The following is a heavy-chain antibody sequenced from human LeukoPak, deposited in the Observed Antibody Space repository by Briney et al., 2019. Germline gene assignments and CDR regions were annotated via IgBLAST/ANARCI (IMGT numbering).Heavy chain of an antibody. CDR3: ARVGGIAAADKYYFDY. J-gene: IGHJ4*02. D-gene: IGHD6-13*01. Sequence: SQTLSLTCTVSGGSISSGSYYWGWTRQPAGKGLEWIGRIYTSGSTNYNPSLKSRVTISVDTSKNQFSLKLSSVTAADTAVYYCARVGGIAAADKYYFDYWGQGTLVTVSS. V-gene: IGHV4-61*02. CDR1: GGSISSGSYY. CDR2: IYTSGST.